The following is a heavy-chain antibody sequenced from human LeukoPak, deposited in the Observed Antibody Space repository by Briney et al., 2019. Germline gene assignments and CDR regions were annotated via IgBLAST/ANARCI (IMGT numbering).Heavy chain of an antibody. V-gene: IGHV1-2*02. CDR2: INPNSRDT. D-gene: IGHD1-26*01. CDR3: ARVRVGSTTYVY. J-gene: IGHJ4*02. Sequence: ASVKVSCKASGYTFTGYYIHWVRQAPGQGLEWMGWINPNSRDTKYAQKFQGRATMTRDTSISTAYMELTRLTSDDTAVYYCARVRVGSTTYVYWGQGTLVTVSS. CDR1: GYTFTGYY.